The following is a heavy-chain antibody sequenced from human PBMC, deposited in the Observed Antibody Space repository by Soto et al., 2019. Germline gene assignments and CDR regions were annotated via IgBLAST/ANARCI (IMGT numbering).Heavy chain of an antibody. V-gene: IGHV2-5*02. D-gene: IGHD1-1*01. CDR3: ARQRSGGRYFDY. J-gene: IGHJ4*02. Sequence: QITLKESGPTLVKPTQTLTMTCTVSGFSVSTTGVGVGWIRQPPGKALEWVALIYWDGDDRYSPSLKSRLTITKDTAKNLVVLTMNNMDPADTATYYCARQRSGGRYFDYWGQGSLVTVSS. CDR2: IYWDGDD. CDR1: GFSVSTTGVG.